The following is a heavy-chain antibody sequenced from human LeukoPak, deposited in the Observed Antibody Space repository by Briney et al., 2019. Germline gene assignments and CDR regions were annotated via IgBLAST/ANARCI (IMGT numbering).Heavy chain of an antibody. J-gene: IGHJ4*02. Sequence: GGSLRLSCAASGFTFSSYAMSWVRQAPGKGLEWVSAISGSGGSTYYADSGKGRFTISRDNSKNTLYLQMNSLRAEDTAVYYCAKDVSGSYYRNYFDYWGQGTLVTVSS. CDR1: GFTFSSYA. V-gene: IGHV3-23*01. CDR2: ISGSGGST. CDR3: AKDVSGSYYRNYFDY. D-gene: IGHD1-26*01.